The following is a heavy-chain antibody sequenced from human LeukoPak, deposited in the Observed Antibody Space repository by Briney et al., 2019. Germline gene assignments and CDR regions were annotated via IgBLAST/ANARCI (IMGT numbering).Heavy chain of an antibody. CDR1: GFTFSSYG. CDR3: AKDMGPYYYGSGSP. Sequence: GGSLRLSCAASGFTFSSYGMHWVRQAPGKGLEWVAFIRYDGSNKYYADSVKGRFTISRDNSKNTLYLQMNSLRAEDTAVYYCAKDMGPYYYGSGSPWGQGTLVTVSS. V-gene: IGHV3-30*02. J-gene: IGHJ5*02. D-gene: IGHD3-10*01. CDR2: IRYDGSNK.